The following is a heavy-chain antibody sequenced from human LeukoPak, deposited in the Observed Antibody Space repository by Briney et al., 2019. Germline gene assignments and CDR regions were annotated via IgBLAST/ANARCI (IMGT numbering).Heavy chain of an antibody. Sequence: PGESLRLSCAASGFTFSSYGMHWVRQAPGKGLEWVAVISYDGSNKYYADSVKGRFTISRDNFENTLYLQMNSLRAEDTVVYYCARYRGSYWGFDYWGQGTLVTVSS. CDR1: GFTFSSYG. V-gene: IGHV3-30*12. D-gene: IGHD1-26*01. CDR2: ISYDGSNK. CDR3: ARYRGSYWGFDY. J-gene: IGHJ4*02.